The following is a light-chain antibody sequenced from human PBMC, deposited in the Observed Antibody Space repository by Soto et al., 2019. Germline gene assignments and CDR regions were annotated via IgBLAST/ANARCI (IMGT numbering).Light chain of an antibody. J-gene: IGLJ1*01. CDR2: QDT. CDR3: QAWDTSHYV. V-gene: IGLV3-1*01. CDR1: KLGDKY. Sequence: SYELTQPPSVSVSPGQTASITCSGDKLGDKYACWYQQKPGQSPVLVIYQDTKRPSGIPERFSGSSSGNTATLTISGTQAIDEADYYCQAWDTSHYVFGTGTKVTVL.